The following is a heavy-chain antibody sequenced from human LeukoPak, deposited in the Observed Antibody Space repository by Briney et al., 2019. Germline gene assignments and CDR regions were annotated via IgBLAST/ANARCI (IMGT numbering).Heavy chain of an antibody. J-gene: IGHJ3*02. V-gene: IGHV3-23*01. CDR1: GFTFSSYG. D-gene: IGHD6-13*01. CDR3: ARVGYSSSWHSGSAFDI. CDR2: ISGNGGTT. Sequence: GGSLRLSCAASGFTFSSYGMSWVRQAPGKGLEWVSGISGNGGTTYYADSVKGRFTISRDNSKNTLYLQMNSLRAEDTAVYYCARVGYSSSWHSGSAFDIWGQGTMVTVSS.